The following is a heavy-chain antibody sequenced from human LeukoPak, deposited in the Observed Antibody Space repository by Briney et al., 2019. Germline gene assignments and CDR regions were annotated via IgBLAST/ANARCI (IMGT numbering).Heavy chain of an antibody. J-gene: IGHJ4*02. V-gene: IGHV4-59*01. CDR3: ARGYSTGWTYYFDY. CDR1: DGAITGYY. D-gene: IGHD6-25*01. CDR2: THYGGTT. Sequence: SETLSLTCTVSDGAITGYYWGWIRQPPGKGLDWVGHTHYGGTTNYNPSLKSRVTIPVDTSKNQFSLKVTSVTAADTAVYYCARGYSTGWTYYFDYWGQGALVTVSS.